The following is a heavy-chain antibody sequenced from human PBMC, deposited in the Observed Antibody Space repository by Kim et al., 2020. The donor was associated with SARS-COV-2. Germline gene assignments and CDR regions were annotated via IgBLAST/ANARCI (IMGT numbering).Heavy chain of an antibody. D-gene: IGHD6-13*01. CDR3: ARLLSSIWLGALYYFDF. CDR1: GGSISSSSYY. V-gene: IGHV4-39*01. Sequence: SETLSLTCTVSGGSISSSSYYWGWIRQPPGKGLEWIGSIYYSGSTYYNPSLKSRVTISVDTSKNQFSLKLSSVTAADTAVYYCARLLSSIWLGALYYFDFWGQGTLVTVSS. J-gene: IGHJ4*02. CDR2: IYYSGST.